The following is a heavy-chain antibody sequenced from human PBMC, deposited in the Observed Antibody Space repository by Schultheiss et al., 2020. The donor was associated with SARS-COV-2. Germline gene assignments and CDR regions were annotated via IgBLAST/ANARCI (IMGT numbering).Heavy chain of an antibody. Sequence: GGSLRLSCAASGFTFSSYAMSWVRQAPGKGLEWVSAISGSGGSTYYADSVKGRFTISRDNSKNTLYLQMNSLRAEDTAVYYCATSCSSTSCYEDLSLDVWGKGTTVTVSS. CDR1: GFTFSSYA. D-gene: IGHD2-2*01. CDR2: ISGSGGST. CDR3: ATSCSSTSCYEDLSLDV. J-gene: IGHJ6*04. V-gene: IGHV3-23*01.